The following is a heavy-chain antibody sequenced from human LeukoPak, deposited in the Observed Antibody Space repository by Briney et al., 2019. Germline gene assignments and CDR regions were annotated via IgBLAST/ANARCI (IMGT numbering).Heavy chain of an antibody. Sequence: GAAVKVSCKASGYTFTTYHMHWVRQPPGQGLEWMGMINTSDGNTNYAQKFKGRVTMTRDTSTSTVYMELSSLRSEDTAVYYCATERSGGTWFDLWGQGTLVPVSS. CDR1: GYTFTTYH. V-gene: IGHV1-46*01. J-gene: IGHJ5*02. CDR3: ATERSGGTWFDL. CDR2: INTSDGNT. D-gene: IGHD2-15*01.